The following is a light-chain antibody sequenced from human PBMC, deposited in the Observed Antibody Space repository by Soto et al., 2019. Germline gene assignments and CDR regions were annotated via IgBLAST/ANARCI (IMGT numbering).Light chain of an antibody. CDR3: MQALQTPLT. CDR2: LGS. Sequence: DIVMTQSPLSLPVTPGEPAYISCRSSQSLLHSNGSNYLDWYLQKPGQSPQLLIYLGSNRASGVPERFRGSRSGTDFTLKISRGEAKHVGVYYYMQALQTPLTFGGGTKVEIK. CDR1: QSLLHSNGSNY. J-gene: IGKJ4*01. V-gene: IGKV2-28*01.